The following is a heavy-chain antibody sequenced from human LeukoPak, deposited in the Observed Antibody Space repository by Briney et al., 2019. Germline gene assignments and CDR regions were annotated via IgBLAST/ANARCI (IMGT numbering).Heavy chain of an antibody. CDR3: AKGLRKGYSYGPFDY. Sequence: GGSLRLSCAASGFTFSSYWMHWVRQAPGKGLVWVSRINSDGSSTSYADSVKGRFTISRDNAKNTLYLQMNSLRAEDTAVYYCAKGLRKGYSYGPFDYWGQGTLVTVSS. D-gene: IGHD5-18*01. CDR2: INSDGSST. CDR1: GFTFSSYW. V-gene: IGHV3-74*01. J-gene: IGHJ4*02.